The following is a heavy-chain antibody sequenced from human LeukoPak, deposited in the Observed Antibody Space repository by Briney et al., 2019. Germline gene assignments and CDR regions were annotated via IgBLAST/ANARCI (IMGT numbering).Heavy chain of an antibody. D-gene: IGHD6-13*01. CDR1: GGSISSYY. J-gene: IGHJ3*02. Sequence: SETLSLTCTVSGGSISSYYWSWIRQPAGKGLEWIGRIYTSGSTNYNPSLKSRATMSVDTSKNQFSLKLSSVTAADTAVYYCARDSSWYGGVMAFDIWGQGTMVTVSS. V-gene: IGHV4-4*07. CDR3: ARDSSWYGGVMAFDI. CDR2: IYTSGST.